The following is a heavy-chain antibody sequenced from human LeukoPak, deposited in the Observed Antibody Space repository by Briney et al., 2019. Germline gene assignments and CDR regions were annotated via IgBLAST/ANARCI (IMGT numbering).Heavy chain of an antibody. CDR2: IYYSGNS. CDR1: GASISSYD. J-gene: IGHJ4*02. CDR3: ARVDVAAAGFDY. V-gene: IGHV4-59*01. D-gene: IGHD6-13*01. Sequence: SETLSLTCTVSGASISSYDWSWIRQPPGKGLEWIGNIYYSGNSNYNPSLKSRVTISLDTSKNQFSLKLSSVTAADTAVYYCARVDVAAAGFDYWGQGTLVTVSS.